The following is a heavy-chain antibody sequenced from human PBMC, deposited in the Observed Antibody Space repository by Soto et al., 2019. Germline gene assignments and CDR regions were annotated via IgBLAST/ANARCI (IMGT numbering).Heavy chain of an antibody. J-gene: IGHJ6*02. V-gene: IGHV4-30-4*01. CDR2: LHYSGSV. CDR1: GGSISVEHYH. CDR3: VREDDGGDRDYYGLDV. Sequence: QVQLQESDPGLVRPSQTLSLTCTVSGGSISVEHYHWTWIRQPPGKGLEWIGYLHYSGSVYYNPSLQSRLSMSVDTSKNLFSLKLASVTAADTAVYFCVREDDGGDRDYYGLDVWGQGTTVTVSS. D-gene: IGHD2-21*02.